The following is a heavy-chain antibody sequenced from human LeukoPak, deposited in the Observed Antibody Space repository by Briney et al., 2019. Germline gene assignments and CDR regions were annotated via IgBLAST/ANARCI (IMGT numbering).Heavy chain of an antibody. CDR2: ISHSGST. J-gene: IGHJ5*02. V-gene: IGHV4-38-2*01. D-gene: IGHD2-21*01. CDR3: ARQANCGGDCYSFDP. Sequence: SETLSLTCAVSGYSISSYYHWGWIRQPPGRGLEWIGSISHSGSTYYNPSLKSRVTISVDTSKNLFSLKLSSVTASDTAVYYCARQANCGGDCYSFDPWGQGTLVTVSS. CDR1: GYSISSYYH.